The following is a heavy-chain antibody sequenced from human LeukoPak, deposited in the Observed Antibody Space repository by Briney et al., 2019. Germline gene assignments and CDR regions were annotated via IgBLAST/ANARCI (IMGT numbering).Heavy chain of an antibody. CDR2: VSANGGST. Sequence: QPGGSLRLSCAASGFTFGSYAMSWVRQAPGKGLEWVSSVSANGGSTYYADSVKGRFTISRDNAKNSLYLQMNSLRAEDTAVYYCARTHVYRFGWFGEYGPFDYWGQGTLVTVSS. J-gene: IGHJ4*02. CDR1: GFTFGSYA. V-gene: IGHV3-23*01. D-gene: IGHD3-10*01. CDR3: ARTHVYRFGWFGEYGPFDY.